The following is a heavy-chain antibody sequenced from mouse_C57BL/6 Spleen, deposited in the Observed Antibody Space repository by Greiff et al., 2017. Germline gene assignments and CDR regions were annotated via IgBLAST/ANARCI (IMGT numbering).Heavy chain of an antibody. CDR2: IWTGGGT. Sequence: VQLQQSGPGLVAPSQSLSITCTVSGFSLTSYAISWVRQPPGKGLEWLGVIWTGGGTNYNSALKSRLSISKDNSKSQVFLKMNSLQTDDTARYYCARIPSSPGAFYAMDYWGQGTSVTVSS. V-gene: IGHV2-9-1*01. J-gene: IGHJ4*01. CDR3: ARIPSSPGAFYAMDY. D-gene: IGHD4-1*01. CDR1: GFSLTSYA.